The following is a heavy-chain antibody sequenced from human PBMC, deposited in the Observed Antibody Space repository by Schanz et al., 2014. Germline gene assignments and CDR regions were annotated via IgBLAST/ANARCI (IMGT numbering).Heavy chain of an antibody. CDR3: ARGTPFLCDY. D-gene: IGHD3-16*01. J-gene: IGHJ4*02. Sequence: EVQLVESGGGLVKRGDSLRLSCAACGFTFSRYHIEGVRQATGKGLEWVSSISSTSTYLYYADSVKGRFTISRDRARNSLYLQMSSLRAEDTAVYYCARGTPFLCDYWGQGTLVTVSS. CDR2: ISSTSTYL. CDR1: GFTFSRYH. V-gene: IGHV3-21*01.